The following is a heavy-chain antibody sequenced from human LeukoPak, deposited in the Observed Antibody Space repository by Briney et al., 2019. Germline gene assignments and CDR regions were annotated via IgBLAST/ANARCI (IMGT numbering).Heavy chain of an antibody. CDR2: ISSNGGST. V-gene: IGHV3-64*01. CDR3: ARDLVGSYTGYSSGAWDY. Sequence: GVSLRLSCAASGFTFSSYAMHWVRRAPGKGLEYVSAISSNGGSTYYANSVKGRFTISRDNSKNTLYLQMGSLRAEDMAVYYCARDLVGSYTGYSSGAWDYWGQGTLVTVSS. D-gene: IGHD3-9*01. CDR1: GFTFSSYA. J-gene: IGHJ4*02.